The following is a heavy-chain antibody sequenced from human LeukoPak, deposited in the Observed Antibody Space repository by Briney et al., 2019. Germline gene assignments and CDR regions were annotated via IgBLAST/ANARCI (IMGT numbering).Heavy chain of an antibody. CDR3: ARDWSYYDSSGYYYR. Sequence: GASVKVSCKASGYTFTGYYMRWVRQAPGQGLEWMGRINPNSGGTNYAQKFQGRVTMTRDTSISTAYMELSRLRSDDTAVYYCARDWSYYDSSGYYYRWGQGTLVTVSS. CDR2: INPNSGGT. CDR1: GYTFTGYY. V-gene: IGHV1-2*06. J-gene: IGHJ4*02. D-gene: IGHD3-22*01.